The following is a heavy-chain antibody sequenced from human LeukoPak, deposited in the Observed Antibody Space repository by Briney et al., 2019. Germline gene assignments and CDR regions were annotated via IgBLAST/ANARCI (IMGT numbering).Heavy chain of an antibody. D-gene: IGHD3-3*01. CDR2: ISSSGSTI. Sequence: HPGGSLRLSCAASGFTFSSYEMNWVRQAPGKGLEWVSYISSSGSTIYYADSVKGRFTISRDNAKNSLYLQMNSLRAEDTAVYYCARALYTIFGAMDVWGKGTTVTVSS. CDR1: GFTFSSYE. V-gene: IGHV3-48*03. J-gene: IGHJ6*03. CDR3: ARALYTIFGAMDV.